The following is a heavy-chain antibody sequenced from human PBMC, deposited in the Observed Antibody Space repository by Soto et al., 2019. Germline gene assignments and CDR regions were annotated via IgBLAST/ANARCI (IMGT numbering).Heavy chain of an antibody. J-gene: IGHJ5*02. CDR2: ISHDGVTK. V-gene: IGHV3-30-3*01. D-gene: IGHD4-4*01. CDR3: VRGGYSSSWERLDP. Sequence: VQLVESGRGVIHPGTSLRLSCTASGSTFPNYPMHWVRQAPDKGLEWVAVISHDGVTKNSADSVKGRFTISRDNSRNTLYLQMNSLRIEDTAMYYCVRGGYSSSWERLDPWGQGTLVTVSS. CDR1: GSTFPNYP.